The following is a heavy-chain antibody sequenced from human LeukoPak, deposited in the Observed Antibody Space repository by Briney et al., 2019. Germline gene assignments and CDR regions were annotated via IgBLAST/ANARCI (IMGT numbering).Heavy chain of an antibody. CDR1: GFTFSSYA. V-gene: IGHV3-23*01. CDR2: INSSGGTT. Sequence: PGGSLRLSCATSGFTFSSYAMSWVPQAPGKGLEWVSLINSSGGTTYYADSVKGRFTISRDNSKNTVYLQVNSLRAEDTAVYFCAKVPRPYCSGGSCYHFNYSGQGTLVTVSS. CDR3: AKVPRPYCSGGSCYHFNY. D-gene: IGHD2-15*01. J-gene: IGHJ4*02.